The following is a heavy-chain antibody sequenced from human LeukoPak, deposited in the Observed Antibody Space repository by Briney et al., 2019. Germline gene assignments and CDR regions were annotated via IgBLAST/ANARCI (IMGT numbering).Heavy chain of an antibody. J-gene: IGHJ4*02. V-gene: IGHV4-39*01. CDR3: ASLAAAGHRVY. Sequence: PSETLSLTCTVSGGSIRSNSYYWGWIRQPPGKGLEWIGSIHYSGSTYYNPSLKSRVTISVDTSKNQFSLKLKSVTAADTAVYYCASLAAAGHRVYWGQGTLVTVSS. CDR1: GGSIRSNSYY. D-gene: IGHD6-13*01. CDR2: IHYSGST.